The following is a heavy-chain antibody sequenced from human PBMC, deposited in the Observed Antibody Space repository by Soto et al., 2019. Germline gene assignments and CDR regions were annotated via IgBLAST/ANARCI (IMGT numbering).Heavy chain of an antibody. CDR3: ARDKITGLFDY. J-gene: IGHJ4*02. D-gene: IGHD2-8*02. Sequence: SDSLSPTSLCFGRTFSGYSWTRIRQPPGAGLEWIGEINHSGSTNYNPSLKSRVNISVDTSKNQFSLKLTSLTAAATAVYFCARDKITGLFDYWGQGTLVTVSS. CDR2: INHSGST. CDR1: GRTFSGYS. V-gene: IGHV4-34*01.